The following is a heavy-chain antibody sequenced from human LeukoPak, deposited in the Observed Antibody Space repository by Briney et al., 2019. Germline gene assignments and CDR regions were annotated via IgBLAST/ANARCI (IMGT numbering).Heavy chain of an antibody. CDR3: ARGAPYDSSGYYYDEDAFDI. CDR1: GYSISSGYY. Sequence: PSDTLSLTCAVSGYSISSGYYWGWIRQSTGEGVEWIGSIYHSGSTYYNPSLKSRVTISVDTSKNQFSLKLSSVTAADTAVYYCARGAPYDSSGYYYDEDAFDIWGQGTMVTVSS. J-gene: IGHJ3*02. CDR2: IYHSGST. V-gene: IGHV4-38-2*01. D-gene: IGHD3-22*01.